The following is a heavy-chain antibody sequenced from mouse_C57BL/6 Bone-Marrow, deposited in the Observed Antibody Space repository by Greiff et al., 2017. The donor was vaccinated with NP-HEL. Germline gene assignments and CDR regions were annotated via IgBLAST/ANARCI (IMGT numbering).Heavy chain of an antibody. CDR3: ARWHYGSSSGAWFAY. Sequence: QLQQSGPVLVTPFSSFPLSFPSSFSPFPYSSLPFFNHIHLNSLEWIGVINPYNGGTSYNQKFKGKATLTVDKSSSTAYMELNSLTSEDSAVYYCARWHYGSSSGAWFAYWGQGTLVTVSA. D-gene: IGHD1-1*01. CDR2: INPYNGGT. J-gene: IGHJ3*01. CDR1: FSPFPYSS. V-gene: IGHV1-19*01.